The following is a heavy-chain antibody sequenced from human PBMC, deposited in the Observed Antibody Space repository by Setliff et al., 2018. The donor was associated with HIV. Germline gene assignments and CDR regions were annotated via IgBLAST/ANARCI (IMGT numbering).Heavy chain of an antibody. D-gene: IGHD3-9*01. J-gene: IGHJ4*03. CDR3: ARGYYDILTGYYYFDY. CDR2: INHSGST. Sequence: PSETLSLTCVVYGGSFSGYYWTWIRQPPGKGLEWIGEINHSGSTKYNPSLKSRVTISVDTSKNQFSLKLSSVTAADTAVYYCARGYYDILTGYYYFDYWVPETLLVTVSS. V-gene: IGHV4-34*01. CDR1: GGSFSGYY.